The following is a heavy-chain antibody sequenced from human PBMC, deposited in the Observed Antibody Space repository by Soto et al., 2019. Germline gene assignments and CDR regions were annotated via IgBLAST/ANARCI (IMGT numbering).Heavy chain of an antibody. Sequence: EVQLVESGGGLVKPGGSLRLSCAASGFTFSSYSINWVRQAPGKGLEWVSSISSSSDYIFYADSVKGRFTISRDNAKSSAYVHVNGLRAEDAAVYYCAKSPKGDAFAMGGRGTMVTVS. V-gene: IGHV3-21*01. J-gene: IGHJ3*02. CDR2: ISSSSDYI. CDR3: AKSPKGDAFAM. CDR1: GFTFSSYS.